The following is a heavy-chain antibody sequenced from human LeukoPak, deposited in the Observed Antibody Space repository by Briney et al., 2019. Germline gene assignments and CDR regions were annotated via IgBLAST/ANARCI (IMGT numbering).Heavy chain of an antibody. CDR3: APGGRTGGVLLCGY. CDR2: MCGSGGRT. Sequence: PGGSLSLSCAPSVFTFSIYAMSGVRGAPGGGVGGVSAMCGSGGRTYYADSVKGRFTISRDNSKNTLYLQMNSLRAEDTAVYYCAPGGRTGGVLLCGYWGQGTLVTVSS. CDR1: VFTFSIYA. V-gene: IGHV3-23*01. D-gene: IGHD2-8*02. J-gene: IGHJ4*02.